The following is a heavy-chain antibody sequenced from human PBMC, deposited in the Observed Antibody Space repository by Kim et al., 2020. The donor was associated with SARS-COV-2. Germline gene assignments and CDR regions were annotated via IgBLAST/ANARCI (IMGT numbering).Heavy chain of an antibody. CDR1: GGSISSSSYY. V-gene: IGHV4-39*01. CDR3: ARGRSRVY. Sequence: SETLSLTCTVSGGSISSSSYYWGWIRQPPGKGLEWIGSIYYSGSSYYNPSLKSRVTISVDTSKNQFSLKLSSVTAADTAVYYCARGRSRVYWGQGTLVTV. J-gene: IGHJ4*02. CDR2: IYYSGSS. D-gene: IGHD3-16*02.